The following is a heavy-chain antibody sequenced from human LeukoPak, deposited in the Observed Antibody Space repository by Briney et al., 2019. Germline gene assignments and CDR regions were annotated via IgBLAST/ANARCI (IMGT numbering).Heavy chain of an antibody. CDR1: GYTFGTHW. Sequence: ASVNLSCKAAGYTFGTHWMHWRRHAPGQGLELKAIINPSGDVRSYAQKFQGRVTVTRDMSTRTVYMELSDLRTEDTAVYYCARDYSGEWEQPTGWWFDPWGQGTLVTVSS. J-gene: IGHJ5*02. CDR3: ARDYSGEWEQPTGWWFDP. V-gene: IGHV1-46*01. D-gene: IGHD1/OR15-1a*01. CDR2: INPSGDVR.